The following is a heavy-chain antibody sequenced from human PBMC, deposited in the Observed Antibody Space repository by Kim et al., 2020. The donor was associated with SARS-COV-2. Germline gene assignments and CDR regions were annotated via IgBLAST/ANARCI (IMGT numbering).Heavy chain of an antibody. CDR2: ISYDGSNK. CDR1: GFTFSSYG. CDR3: AKDYYYDSSISGMDV. V-gene: IGHV3-30*18. J-gene: IGHJ6*02. D-gene: IGHD3-22*01. Sequence: GGSLRLSCAASGFTFSSYGMHWVRQAPGKGLEWVAVISYDGSNKYYADSVKGRFTISRDNSKNTLYLQMNSLRAEDTAVYYCAKDYYYDSSISGMDVWGQGTTVTVSS.